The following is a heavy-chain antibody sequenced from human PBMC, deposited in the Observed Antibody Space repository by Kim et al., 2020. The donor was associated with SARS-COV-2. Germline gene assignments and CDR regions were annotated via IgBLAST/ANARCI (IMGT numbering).Heavy chain of an antibody. Sequence: GGSLRLSCAASGFTFSSNWMTWVRQAPGKGLEWVANILQDGSEKYYVDSVKGRFTISRDNAKNSLYLQMNSLRAEDTAVYFCARDYSGSYDNWGQGTLVTVSS. CDR2: ILQDGSEK. CDR1: GFTFSSNW. V-gene: IGHV3-7*03. CDR3: ARDYSGSYDN. D-gene: IGHD6-19*01. J-gene: IGHJ4*02.